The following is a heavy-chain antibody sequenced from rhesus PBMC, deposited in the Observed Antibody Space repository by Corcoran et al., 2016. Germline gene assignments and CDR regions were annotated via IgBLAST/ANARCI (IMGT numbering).Heavy chain of an antibody. CDR1: GYSFTSSW. Sequence: EVQLVQSGAEVKRPGESLRISCKTSGYSFTSSWISWVCQMPGQGMEWICSTYPADSAPSYSPSFQVQVTISADKSISTTFLQWSSLKASDTATYYCAKSVYNIWTGYYTDWYFDLWGPGTPITISS. D-gene: IGHD3-3*01. J-gene: IGHJ2*01. CDR2: TYPADSAP. CDR3: AKSVYNIWTGYYTDWYFDL. V-gene: IGHV5S1*01.